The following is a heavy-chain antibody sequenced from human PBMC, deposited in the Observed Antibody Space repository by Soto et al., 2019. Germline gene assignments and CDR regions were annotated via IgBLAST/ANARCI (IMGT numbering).Heavy chain of an antibody. CDR2: ISYDGSNK. CDR3: AKGVRGGYSYYYGMDV. J-gene: IGHJ6*02. Sequence: QVQLVESGGGVVQPGRSLRLSCAASGFTFSSYGMHWVRQAPGKGLEWVAVISYDGSNKYYADSVKGRFTISRDNSKNTLYLQMNSLRAEDTAVYYCAKGVRGGYSYYYGMDVWGQGTTVTVSS. D-gene: IGHD3-16*01. V-gene: IGHV3-30*18. CDR1: GFTFSSYG.